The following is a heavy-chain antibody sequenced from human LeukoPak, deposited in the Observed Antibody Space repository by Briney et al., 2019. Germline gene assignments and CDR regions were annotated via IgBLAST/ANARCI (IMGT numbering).Heavy chain of an antibody. D-gene: IGHD6-6*01. CDR1: GFTFSSYA. Sequence: GGSLRLSCAASGFTFSSYAMSWVRQAPGKGLEWVSSITNDHNHIYYADSVKGRFTISRDNAKNSLYLQMNSLRAEDTAVYYCANELVRDAFHIWGQGTMVTVSS. CDR3: ANELVRDAFHI. V-gene: IGHV3-21*01. CDR2: ITNDHNHI. J-gene: IGHJ3*02.